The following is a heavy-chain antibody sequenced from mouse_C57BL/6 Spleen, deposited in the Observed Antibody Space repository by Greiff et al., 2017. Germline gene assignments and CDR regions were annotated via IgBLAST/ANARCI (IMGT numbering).Heavy chain of an antibody. V-gene: IGHV1-50*01. Sequence: QVQLQQPGAELVKPGASVKLSCKASGYTFTSYWMQWVKQRPGQGLEWIGEIDPSDSYTNYNQKFKGKATLTVDTSSSTAYMQLSSLTSEDSAVYYCARFHYDYEEFAYWGQGTLVTVSA. D-gene: IGHD2-4*01. CDR2: IDPSDSYT. CDR1: GYTFTSYW. CDR3: ARFHYDYEEFAY. J-gene: IGHJ3*01.